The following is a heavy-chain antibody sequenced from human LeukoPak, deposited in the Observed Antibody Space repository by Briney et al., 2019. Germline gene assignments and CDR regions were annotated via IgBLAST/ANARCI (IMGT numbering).Heavy chain of an antibody. Sequence: ASVKVSCKASGYTFTGYYMHWVRQAPGQGLEWMGIINPSGGSTSYAQKFQGRVTMTRDMSTSTVYMELSSLRSEDTAVYYCARDITPHGGNGDFDYWGQGTLVTVSS. CDR3: ARDITPHGGNGDFDY. J-gene: IGHJ4*02. D-gene: IGHD4-23*01. V-gene: IGHV1-46*01. CDR2: INPSGGST. CDR1: GYTFTGYY.